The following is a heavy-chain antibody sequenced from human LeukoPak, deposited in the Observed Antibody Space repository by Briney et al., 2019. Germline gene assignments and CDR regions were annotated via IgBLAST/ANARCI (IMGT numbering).Heavy chain of an antibody. J-gene: IGHJ4*02. CDR3: ARAPLEGSGSALSGDY. CDR1: GYTFRTYE. D-gene: IGHD3-10*01. V-gene: IGHV1-8*01. Sequence: ASVKFSCTASGYTFRTYEINWVRQATGQGLEWMGWMNPNTGNRGYAQKFQGRITMTGNTSISTAYMELSSLRSDDTAVYYCARAPLEGSGSALSGDYWGQGTLVTVSS. CDR2: MNPNTGNR.